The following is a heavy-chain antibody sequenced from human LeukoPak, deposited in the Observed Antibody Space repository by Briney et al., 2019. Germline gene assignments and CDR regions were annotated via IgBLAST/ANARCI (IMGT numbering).Heavy chain of an antibody. V-gene: IGHV4-39*01. CDR1: GGSISSSSYH. CDR2: IYSGGST. CDR3: ARKRGKMPYFDFVTLDY. J-gene: IGHJ4*02. Sequence: SETLSLTCTVSGGSISSSSYHWGWIRQPPGKGLEWIGTIYSGGSTYYNPSLKSRVTISIDTSNNQFFLKLNSVTAADTAVYYCARKRGKMPYFDFVTLDYWGQGTLVTVSS. D-gene: IGHD3-9*01.